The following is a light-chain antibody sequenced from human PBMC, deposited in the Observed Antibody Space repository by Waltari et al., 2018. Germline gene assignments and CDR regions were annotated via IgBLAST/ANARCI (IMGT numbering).Light chain of an antibody. Sequence: QSALTQPRSVSGSPGQSVALSCTGTRHGVNSYNYFSWYQQTPGKAPKLMIFDVNRPPSGVPDRFFGSGSDNTASLTISGRQAEDEADYYCCSYAGGYTRWVFGGGTKLTVL. V-gene: IGLV2-11*01. CDR3: CSYAGGYTRWV. CDR1: RHGVNSYNY. J-gene: IGLJ3*02. CDR2: DVN.